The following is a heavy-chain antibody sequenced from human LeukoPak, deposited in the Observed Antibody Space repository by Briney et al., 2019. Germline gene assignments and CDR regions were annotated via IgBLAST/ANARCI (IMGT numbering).Heavy chain of an antibody. CDR1: GFTFGDYA. D-gene: IGHD6-13*01. CDR2: IRSKAYGGTT. Sequence: GGSLRLSCTASGFTFGDYAMSWVRQAPGKGLEWVGFIRSKAYGGTTEYAASVKGRFTISRDDSKSIAYLQMNSLKTEDTAVYHCTRGCSAAAGTCYYYYYGMDVWGQGTTVTVSS. J-gene: IGHJ6*02. CDR3: TRGCSAAAGTCYYYYYGMDV. V-gene: IGHV3-49*04.